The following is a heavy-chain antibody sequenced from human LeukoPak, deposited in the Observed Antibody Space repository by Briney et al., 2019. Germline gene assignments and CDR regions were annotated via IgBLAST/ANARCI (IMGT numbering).Heavy chain of an antibody. Sequence: GPVKVSCKVSGYTLTELSMHWVRQAPGEGLEWMGGFDPEDGETIYAQKFQGRVTMTEDTSTDTAYMELSSLRSEDTAVYYCAAGIHRRGPFDYWGQGTLVTVSS. CDR3: AAGIHRRGPFDY. CDR2: FDPEDGET. CDR1: GYTLTELS. V-gene: IGHV1-24*01. D-gene: IGHD2-21*01. J-gene: IGHJ4*02.